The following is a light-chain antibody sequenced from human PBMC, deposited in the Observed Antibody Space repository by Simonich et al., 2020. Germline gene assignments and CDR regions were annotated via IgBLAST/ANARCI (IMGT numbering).Light chain of an antibody. CDR2: DSS. V-gene: IGKV3-11*01. Sequence: EIVFTQSPATLSLSPGERATLSCRASQSVSSYLAWYQQKPAQAPRLLIYDSSNRATGIPARFSGSGSGTDFTLTISSLEPEDFAVYYCQQRSNWPLTFGGGTKVEIK. CDR3: QQRSNWPLT. J-gene: IGKJ4*01. CDR1: QSVSSY.